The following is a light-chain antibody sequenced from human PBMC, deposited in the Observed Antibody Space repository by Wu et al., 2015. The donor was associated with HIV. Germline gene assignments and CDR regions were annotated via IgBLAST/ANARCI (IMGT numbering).Light chain of an antibody. CDR2: AAS. CDR3: QQSYNMPWT. J-gene: IGKJ1*01. CDR1: QSITSY. Sequence: DIQMTQSPSSVSASIGDRVTITCRASQSITSYLNWYQQKPGKAPNLLIYAASTLQSGVPSRFSGSGSGTHFTLTISSLQREDFASYYCQQSYNMPWTFGQGTKVEI. V-gene: IGKV1-39*01.